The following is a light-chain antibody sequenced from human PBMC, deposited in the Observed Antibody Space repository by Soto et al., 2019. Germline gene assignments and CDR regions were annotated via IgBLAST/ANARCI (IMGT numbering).Light chain of an antibody. CDR3: QSYESGLSGTV. V-gene: IGLV1-40*01. CDR2: GNS. J-gene: IGLJ3*02. CDR1: SSNIGAGYV. Sequence: QSVLTQPPSVSGAPGQRVTISCTGSSSNIGAGYVHWYQQLPGTAPKLLLYGNSNRPSGVPDRFSGAKSGTSASPAITGLPAEDEADYHSQSYESGLSGTVFGGGTELTVL.